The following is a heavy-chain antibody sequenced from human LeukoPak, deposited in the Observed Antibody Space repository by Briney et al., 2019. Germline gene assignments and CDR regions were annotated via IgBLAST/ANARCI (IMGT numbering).Heavy chain of an antibody. CDR1: GGTFSTYA. CDR3: ARDDFVDTAMVIADY. CDR2: IIPFVGVA. J-gene: IGHJ4*02. Sequence: ASVKVSCKVSGGTFSTYAISWVRQAPGQGLEWMGRIIPFVGVANYTQRFRGRVTITADESTSTTYMELSRLRSEDTAVYYCARDDFVDTAMVIADYWGQGTLVTVSS. V-gene: IGHV1-69*04. D-gene: IGHD5-18*01.